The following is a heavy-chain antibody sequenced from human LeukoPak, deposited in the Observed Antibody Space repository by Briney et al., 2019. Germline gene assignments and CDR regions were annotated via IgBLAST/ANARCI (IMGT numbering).Heavy chain of an antibody. CDR2: IQFDGSNE. Sequence: LPGGSLRLSCAASGFTFSSYGMHWVRQAPGKGLEWVAYIQFDGSNEQYADSVKGRFSISRDSSKNILYLQMNSLKTEDMAVYYCTRSVDTAMVTHYYYYMDVWGKGTTVTVSS. CDR1: GFTFSSYG. CDR3: TRSVDTAMVTHYYYYMDV. V-gene: IGHV3-30*12. D-gene: IGHD5-18*01. J-gene: IGHJ6*03.